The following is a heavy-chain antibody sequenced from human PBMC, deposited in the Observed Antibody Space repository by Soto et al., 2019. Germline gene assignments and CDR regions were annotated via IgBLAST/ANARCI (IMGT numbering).Heavy chain of an antibody. CDR3: ASDDFWSGYYEAFDI. D-gene: IGHD3-3*01. CDR1: GGSISSSSYY. Sequence: SETLSLTCTVSGGSISSSSYYWGWIRQPPGKGLEWIGSIYYSGSTYYNTSLKSRVTISVDTSKNQFSLKLSSVTAADTAVYYCASDDFWSGYYEAFDIWGQGTMVTVSS. V-gene: IGHV4-39*01. CDR2: IYYSGST. J-gene: IGHJ3*02.